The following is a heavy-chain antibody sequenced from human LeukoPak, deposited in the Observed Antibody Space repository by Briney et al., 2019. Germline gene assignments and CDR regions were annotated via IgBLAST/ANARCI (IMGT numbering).Heavy chain of an antibody. D-gene: IGHD2-2*01. J-gene: IGHJ4*02. CDR1: GGSISGSSYY. V-gene: IGHV4-39*01. CDR2: IHYSGST. CDR3: ARPPGFSTSFWD. Sequence: SETLSLTCTVSGGSISGSSYYWGCIRQPPGKWLEWIGSIHYSGSTYYKPSLKSRVTISVDTSKNQFSLKLSSVTAADTAVYYCARPPGFSTSFWDWGQGTLVTVSS.